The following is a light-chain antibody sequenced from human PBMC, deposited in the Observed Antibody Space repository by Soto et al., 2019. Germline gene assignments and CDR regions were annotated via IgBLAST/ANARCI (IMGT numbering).Light chain of an antibody. V-gene: IGKV3-11*01. CDR3: QQRYNWLT. CDR1: QTIRTY. J-gene: IGKJ4*01. Sequence: IVLTQSPATLSLSPGERATLSCRAGQTIRTYLAWYQQKSGQAPRLLIHDASNRATGTPARFSGSGSETDFTLTISSLEPEDSAVYYCQQRYNWLTFGGGTKVEIK. CDR2: DAS.